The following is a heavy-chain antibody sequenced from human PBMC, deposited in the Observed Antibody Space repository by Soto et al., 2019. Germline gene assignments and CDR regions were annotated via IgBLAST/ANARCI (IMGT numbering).Heavy chain of an antibody. J-gene: IGHJ5*02. CDR2: IFSNDER. CDR1: GFSLSNAGMG. D-gene: IGHD2-15*01. CDR3: AKTEGGGRSRTPAGWFDA. Sequence: KESGPVLVKPTETLTLTCTVSGFSLSNAGMGVSWIRQPPGKALEWLAHIFSNDERRFSTSLKNRLSISKDTSNSQVVLIMTHNEPVEHGTYYRAKTEGGGRSRTPAGWFDAWGQGTLVTVSS. V-gene: IGHV2-26*01.